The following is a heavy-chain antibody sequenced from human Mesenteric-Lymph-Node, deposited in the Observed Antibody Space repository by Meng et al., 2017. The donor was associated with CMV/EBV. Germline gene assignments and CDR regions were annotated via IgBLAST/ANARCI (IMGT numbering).Heavy chain of an antibody. D-gene: IGHD3-16*01. CDR2: INHSGST. Sequence: SETLSLTCAVYGGSFSGYYWSWIRQPPGKGLEWIGEINHSGSTNYNPSLKSRVTISVDTSNNRFSLKLNSVTAADTAVYYCARASRSYGYHYWGQGTLVTVSS. CDR3: ARASRSYGYHY. V-gene: IGHV4-34*01. J-gene: IGHJ4*02. CDR1: GGSFSGYY.